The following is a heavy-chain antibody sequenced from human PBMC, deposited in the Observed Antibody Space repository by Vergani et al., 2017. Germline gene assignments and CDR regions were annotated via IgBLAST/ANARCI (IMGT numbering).Heavy chain of an antibody. J-gene: IGHJ4*02. CDR3: AKGQKVVVAAFDY. D-gene: IGHD2-15*01. CDR1: GFTFSSYS. Sequence: EVQLVESGGGLVQPGGSLRLSCAASGFTFSSYSMNWVRQAPGKGLEWVSYISSSSSTIYYADSVKGRFTISRDNAKNSLYLQMNSLRAEDTAVYYCAKGQKVVVAAFDYWGQGTLVTVSS. CDR2: ISSSSSTI. V-gene: IGHV3-48*01.